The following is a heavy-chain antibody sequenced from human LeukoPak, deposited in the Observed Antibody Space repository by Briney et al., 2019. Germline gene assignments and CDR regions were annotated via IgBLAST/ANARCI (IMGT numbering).Heavy chain of an antibody. D-gene: IGHD6-13*01. CDR1: GGTFSSYA. CDR3: ARDAGKAYYYYYYMDV. V-gene: IGHV1-69*05. J-gene: IGHJ6*03. Sequence: SVKVSCKASGGTFSSYAISWVRQAPGQGLEWMGRIIPIFGTANYAQKLQGRVTITTDESTSTAYMELSSLRSEDTAVYYCARDAGKAYYYYYYMDVWGKGTTVTVSS. CDR2: IIPIFGTA.